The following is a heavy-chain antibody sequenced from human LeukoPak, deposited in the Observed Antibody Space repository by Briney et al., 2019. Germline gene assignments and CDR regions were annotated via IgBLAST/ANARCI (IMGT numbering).Heavy chain of an antibody. Sequence: ASVKVSCKASGGTFSSYAISWVRQAPGQGLEWMGWINTNTGNPTYAQGFTGRFVFSLDTSVSTAYLQISSLKAEDTAVYYCARRVRGSGSYYWFDPWGQGTLVTVSS. J-gene: IGHJ5*02. V-gene: IGHV7-4-1*02. CDR1: GGTFSSYA. CDR2: INTNTGNP. D-gene: IGHD3-10*01. CDR3: ARRVRGSGSYYWFDP.